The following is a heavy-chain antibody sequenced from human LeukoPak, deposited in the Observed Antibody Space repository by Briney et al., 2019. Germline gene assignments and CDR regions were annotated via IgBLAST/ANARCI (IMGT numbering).Heavy chain of an antibody. J-gene: IGHJ4*02. Sequence: ASVKVSCKASGGTFGSYVISWVRQAPGQGLEWMGGIIPIFGTAHYAQKFQGRLTITADKSTSTAYMELSSLRSEDTAVYYCARSGSYSGPNFDYWGQGTLVTVSS. D-gene: IGHD1-26*01. CDR1: GGTFGSYV. V-gene: IGHV1-69*06. CDR2: IIPIFGTA. CDR3: ARSGSYSGPNFDY.